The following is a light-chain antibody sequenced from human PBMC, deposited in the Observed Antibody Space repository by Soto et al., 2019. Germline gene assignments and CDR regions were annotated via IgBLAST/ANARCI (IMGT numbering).Light chain of an antibody. Sequence: EIVLTQSPGTLSLSPGERATLSCRASQTINRNYLAWYQQKPGQSPRLLIYDASSRATGIPDRFSGSGSGTDFSLTIDRLEPEDFAVYYCQQYGTSSWTFGSGTKMEIK. CDR2: DAS. V-gene: IGKV3-20*01. J-gene: IGKJ1*01. CDR1: QTINRNY. CDR3: QQYGTSSWT.